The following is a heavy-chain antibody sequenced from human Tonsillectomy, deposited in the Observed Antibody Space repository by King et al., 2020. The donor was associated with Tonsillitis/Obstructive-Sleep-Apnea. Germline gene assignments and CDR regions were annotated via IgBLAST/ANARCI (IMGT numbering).Heavy chain of an antibody. Sequence: VQLQESGPGLVKLSETLSLTCTVSGGSIRSYYWSWIRQPPGKGLEWIGDIYFRGSTYYNPSLKSRVTITVDTSQYQFFLKLSSVTAADTAVYYCARGTGGSPYFQRWGQGTMVTVSS. V-gene: IGHV4-59*01. CDR2: IYFRGST. J-gene: IGHJ1*01. CDR3: ARGTGGSPYFQR. CDR1: GGSIRSYY. D-gene: IGHD1-26*01.